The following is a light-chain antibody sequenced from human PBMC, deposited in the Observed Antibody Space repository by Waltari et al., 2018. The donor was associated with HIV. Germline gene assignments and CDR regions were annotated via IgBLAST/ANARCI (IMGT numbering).Light chain of an antibody. CDR3: SSYTGTSTHVV. Sequence: QSDLTQPASVSGSPGQSLTIPCTGTSSDVGGYNYVSWYQQHSGKAPKLMIYEVSNRPSGVSNRFSGSKSGNTASLTISGLQAEDEAYYYCSSYTGTSTHVVFGGGTKLTVL. V-gene: IGLV2-14*01. CDR1: SSDVGGYNY. CDR2: EVS. J-gene: IGLJ2*01.